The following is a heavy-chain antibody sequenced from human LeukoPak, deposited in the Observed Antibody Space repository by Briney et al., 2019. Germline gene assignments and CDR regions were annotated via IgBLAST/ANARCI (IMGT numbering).Heavy chain of an antibody. D-gene: IGHD4-23*01. V-gene: IGHV4-31*03. CDR2: IYYRGTT. CDR1: GGSISSGGHY. Sequence: PSETLSLTCTVSGGSISSGGHYWGWIRQQPGTGLEWIGYIYYRGTTYYNPSLKSRVSISLDTSKNQVSLKLTSVTAADTAVYYCARGADYGGNSVPFDYWGQGTLVTVSS. J-gene: IGHJ4*02. CDR3: ARGADYGGNSVPFDY.